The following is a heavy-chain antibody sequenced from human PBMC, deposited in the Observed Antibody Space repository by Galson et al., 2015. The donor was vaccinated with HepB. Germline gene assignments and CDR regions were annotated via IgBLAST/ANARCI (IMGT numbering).Heavy chain of an antibody. CDR2: IYSGGST. Sequence: SLRLSCAASGFTVSSNYMSWVRQAPGKGLEWVSVIYSGGSTYYADSVKGRFTISRDNSKNTPYLQMNSLRAEDTAVYYCARDEVGDGYNNGFDYWGQGTLVTVSS. D-gene: IGHD5-24*01. CDR1: GFTVSSNY. V-gene: IGHV3-66*01. J-gene: IGHJ4*02. CDR3: ARDEVGDGYNNGFDY.